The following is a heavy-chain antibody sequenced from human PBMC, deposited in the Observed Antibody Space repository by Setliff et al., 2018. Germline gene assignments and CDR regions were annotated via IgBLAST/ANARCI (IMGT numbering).Heavy chain of an antibody. J-gene: IGHJ6*03. CDR1: GGSFSSYA. CDR3: ARNEALTGAGNYYYYYMDV. D-gene: IGHD7-27*01. CDR2: IIPAFTTA. V-gene: IGHV1-69*13. Sequence: ASVKVSCKASGGSFSSYAIIWVRQAPGQGLELMGGIIPAFTTANYAPNFHDRLRITADESTSTAYMELSSLRSEDTAVYYCARNEALTGAGNYYYYYMDVWGKGTTVTVSS.